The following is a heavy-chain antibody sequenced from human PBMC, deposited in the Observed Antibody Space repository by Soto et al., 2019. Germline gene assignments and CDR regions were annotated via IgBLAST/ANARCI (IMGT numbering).Heavy chain of an antibody. CDR2: IYSGGST. Sequence: QVQLQASGPGLVKPSGTLSLTCAVSGGSISSGDWCWSWVRQSPGKGLEWIGEIYSGGSTTYNPPRKSRVTTAADKSENQFALRLSSVTAADTAVYYWARRGCDSIFGSLDYWGQGTLVTVSS. J-gene: IGHJ4*02. V-gene: IGHV4-4*02. CDR3: ARRGCDSIFGSLDY. CDR1: GGSISSGDW. D-gene: IGHD2-21*02.